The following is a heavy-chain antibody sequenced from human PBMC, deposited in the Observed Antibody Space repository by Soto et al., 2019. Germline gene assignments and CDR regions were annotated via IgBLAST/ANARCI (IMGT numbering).Heavy chain of an antibody. CDR3: ASTGYYYDSSGYYDSGGWFDP. CDR1: GGSISSYY. Sequence: QVQLQESGPGLVKPSETLSLTCTVSGGSISSYYWSWIRQPPGKGLEWIGYIYYSGSTNYNPSLTSRVTISVDTSKTQFSLKLSSVTAADTAVYYCASTGYYYDSSGYYDSGGWFDPWGQGTLVTVSS. D-gene: IGHD3-22*01. CDR2: IYYSGST. J-gene: IGHJ5*02. V-gene: IGHV4-59*01.